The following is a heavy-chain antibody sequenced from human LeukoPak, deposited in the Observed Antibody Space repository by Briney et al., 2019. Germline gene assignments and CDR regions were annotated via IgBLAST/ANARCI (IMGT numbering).Heavy chain of an antibody. CDR3: AKVWDRKYINPHFGAFDI. V-gene: IGHV3-23*01. J-gene: IGHJ3*02. D-gene: IGHD1-26*01. CDR2: ISGSGGST. Sequence: PGGSLRLSCAASGFTFSSYAMSWVRQAPGKGLEWVSAISGSGGSTYYADSVKGRFTISRDNSKNTLYLQMNSLRAEDTAVYYCAKVWDRKYINPHFGAFDIWGQGTMVTVSS. CDR1: GFTFSSYA.